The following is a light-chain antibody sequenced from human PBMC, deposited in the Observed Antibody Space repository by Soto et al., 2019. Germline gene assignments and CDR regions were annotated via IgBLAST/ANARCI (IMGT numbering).Light chain of an antibody. CDR2: GAS. CDR1: QSVKSS. J-gene: IGKJ3*01. V-gene: IGKV3-15*01. CDR3: QHYNQWPPFT. Sequence: EIVMTQSPATLSVSPGERATLSCRASQSVKSSLAWSQHKPGQVPRLLIYGASTRATGVPVRFSGSGSGTDFTLTISSLQAEDVAVYYCQHYNQWPPFTFGPGTKVDIK.